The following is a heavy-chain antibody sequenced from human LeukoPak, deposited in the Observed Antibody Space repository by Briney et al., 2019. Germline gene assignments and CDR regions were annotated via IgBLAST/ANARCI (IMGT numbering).Heavy chain of an antibody. Sequence: SSETLSLTCTVSGGSISSSSYYWGWIRQPPGKGLEWIGSIYYSGSTYYNPSLKSRVTISVDTSKNQFSLKLSSVTAADTAVYYCARMAYYYDSSGSTSWYFDLWGRGTLVTVSS. CDR2: IYYSGST. V-gene: IGHV4-39*07. J-gene: IGHJ2*01. CDR1: GGSISSSSYY. CDR3: ARMAYYYDSSGSTSWYFDL. D-gene: IGHD3-22*01.